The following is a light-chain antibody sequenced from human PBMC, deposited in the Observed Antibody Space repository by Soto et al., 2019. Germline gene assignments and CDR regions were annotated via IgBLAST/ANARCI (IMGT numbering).Light chain of an antibody. CDR1: QSISSW. V-gene: IGKV1-5*01. J-gene: IGKJ1*01. CDR2: DAS. CDR3: HQYNSYSKT. Sequence: DIQMTQSPSTLSASVGDRVTITCRASQSISSWLAWYQQQPEKAPKLLIYDASILESGGPSRFSGSGSGTEFTLTISSLQPDDFATYYCHQYNSYSKTFGQGTKVEIE.